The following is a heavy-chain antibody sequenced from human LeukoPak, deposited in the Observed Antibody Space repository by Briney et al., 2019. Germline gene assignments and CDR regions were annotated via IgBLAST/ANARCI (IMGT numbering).Heavy chain of an antibody. Sequence: SVNVSCTAFGGTFSSYAISWVRQAPGQGLEWMGGIIPIFGTANYAQKFQGRVTITADESTSTAYMELSSLRSEDTAVYYCARILSVAFDYWGQGTLVTVSS. CDR1: GGTFSSYA. CDR2: IIPIFGTA. J-gene: IGHJ4*02. D-gene: IGHD2-15*01. V-gene: IGHV1-69*13. CDR3: ARILSVAFDY.